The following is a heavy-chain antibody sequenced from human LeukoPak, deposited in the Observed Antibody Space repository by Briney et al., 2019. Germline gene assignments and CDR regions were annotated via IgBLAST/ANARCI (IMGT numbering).Heavy chain of an antibody. Sequence: GGSLRLSCAASGFTFSSYAVSWVRQAPGKGLEWVSAISGSGGSTYYADSVKGRFTISRDNSKNTLYLQMNSLRAEDTAVYYCARDKPYSSSWYELNYFDYWGQGTLVTVSS. J-gene: IGHJ4*02. V-gene: IGHV3-23*01. CDR1: GFTFSSYA. CDR3: ARDKPYSSSWYELNYFDY. D-gene: IGHD6-13*01. CDR2: ISGSGGST.